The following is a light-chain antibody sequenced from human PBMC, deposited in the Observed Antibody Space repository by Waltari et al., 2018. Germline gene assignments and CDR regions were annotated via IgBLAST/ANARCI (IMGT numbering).Light chain of an antibody. V-gene: IGKV1-12*01. CDR3: QQANSFPLT. CDR1: QAIRDW. J-gene: IGKJ4*01. Sequence: DIQMTQSPSSVSASVGDRVTITCRASQAIRDWLVWYQQKPGRAPNLLMYGASTLRSGVPSRFSGSGSGTDFTLTIDSLQPEDFATYFCQQANSFPLTIGGGTKV. CDR2: GAS.